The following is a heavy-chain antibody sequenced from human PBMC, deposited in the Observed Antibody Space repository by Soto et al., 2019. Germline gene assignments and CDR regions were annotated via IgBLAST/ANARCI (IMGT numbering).Heavy chain of an antibody. CDR1: GGSISSYY. CDR2: IYYSGST. CDR3: ARLTPTPDGSGWYSLGYYYYYMDV. D-gene: IGHD6-19*01. V-gene: IGHV4-59*08. Sequence: SDTLCLTCTVSGGSISSYYWSRIRQPPGKGLEWIGYIYYSGSTNYNPSLKSRVTISVDTSKNQFSLKLSSVTAADTAVYYCARLTPTPDGSGWYSLGYYYYYMDVWGKGTTVTVSS. J-gene: IGHJ6*03.